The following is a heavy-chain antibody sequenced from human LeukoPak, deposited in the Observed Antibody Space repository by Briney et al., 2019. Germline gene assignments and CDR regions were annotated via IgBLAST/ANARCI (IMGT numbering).Heavy chain of an antibody. J-gene: IGHJ6*03. D-gene: IGHD1-26*01. CDR2: IWYDGSNE. Sequence: GGSLRLSCVASGMTFRNYGFHWVRQAPGKGLEGVTIIWYDGSNEFYADSVKGRFAFSRDNSKNTLYLQMNNLRVEDTAVYYCATSRGSYYMDVWGKGATGTVSS. V-gene: IGHV3-33*01. CDR3: ATSRGSYYMDV. CDR1: GMTFRNYG.